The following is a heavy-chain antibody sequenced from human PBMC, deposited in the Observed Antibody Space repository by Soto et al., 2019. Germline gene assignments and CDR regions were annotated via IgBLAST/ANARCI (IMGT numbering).Heavy chain of an antibody. CDR3: AKDRRYCSGGSCRMDYYYYMDV. J-gene: IGHJ6*03. D-gene: IGHD2-15*01. V-gene: IGHV3-30*18. Sequence: GGSLRLSCAASGFTFSSYGMHWVRQAPGKGLEWVAVISYDGSNKYYADSVKGRFTISRDNSKNTLYLQMNSLRAEDTAVYYCAKDRRYCSGGSCRMDYYYYMDVWGKGTTVTVSS. CDR1: GFTFSSYG. CDR2: ISYDGSNK.